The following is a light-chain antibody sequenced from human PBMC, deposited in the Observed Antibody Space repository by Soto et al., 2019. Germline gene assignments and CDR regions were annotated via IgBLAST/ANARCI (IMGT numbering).Light chain of an antibody. V-gene: IGKV1-5*01. CDR1: RTISSW. Sequence: DIQMTQSPSTLSASVGDRVTITCRASRTISSWLAWYQQKPGKAPKLLIYDASSLESEVPSRFSGSGSGTEFTLTISSLQPDDFATYYCQQYNSYWTFGQGTKVEIK. J-gene: IGKJ1*01. CDR2: DAS. CDR3: QQYNSYWT.